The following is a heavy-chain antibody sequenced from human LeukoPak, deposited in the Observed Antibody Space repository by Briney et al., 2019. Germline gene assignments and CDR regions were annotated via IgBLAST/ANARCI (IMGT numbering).Heavy chain of an antibody. CDR1: AGSVSSDY. CDR3: VRDWEGFNFDI. D-gene: IGHD1-26*01. V-gene: IGHV4-59*02. J-gene: IGHJ3*02. Sequence: SESLSLTGTVSAGSVSSDYWSWVRQPPGEVLEWIAYVYNSGSTNYNPSLKSRVTISVDRSKNQFSLKMNSVTAADTAVYYCVRDWEGFNFDIWGQGTMVTVSS. CDR2: VYNSGST.